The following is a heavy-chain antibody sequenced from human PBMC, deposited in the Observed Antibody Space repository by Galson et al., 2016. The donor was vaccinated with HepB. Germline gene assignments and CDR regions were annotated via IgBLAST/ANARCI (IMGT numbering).Heavy chain of an antibody. J-gene: IGHJ4*02. Sequence: SETLSLTCTVSGGSVSRYYWSWIRQPPGKTLGWLGYMYYSGSTNYNPSFKSRFTISVDTSKNQFSLKLSSLSAADTAVYYCAGGYYDYYFDFWGQGTLVTVSS. CDR3: AGGYYDYYFDF. CDR1: GGSVSRYY. CDR2: MYYSGST. V-gene: IGHV4-59*02. D-gene: IGHD3-22*01.